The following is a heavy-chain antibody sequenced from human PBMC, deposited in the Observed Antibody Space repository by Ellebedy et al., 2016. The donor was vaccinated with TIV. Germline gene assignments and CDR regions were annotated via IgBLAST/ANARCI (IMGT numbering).Heavy chain of an antibody. CDR3: VKEVFSSATIH. J-gene: IGHJ4*02. Sequence: GESLKISXAASGFTFRNSGMHWVRQAPGKGLEWVALISSDGRDKYYADSVKGRFTISRDNSKKTLYLQMNSLRPEDTAIYFCVKEVFSSATIHWGQGILVTVSS. CDR1: GFTFRNSG. D-gene: IGHD2/OR15-2a*01. V-gene: IGHV3-30*18. CDR2: ISSDGRDK.